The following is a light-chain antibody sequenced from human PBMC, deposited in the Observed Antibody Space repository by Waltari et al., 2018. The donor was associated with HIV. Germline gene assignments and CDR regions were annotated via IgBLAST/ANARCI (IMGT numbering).Light chain of an antibody. CDR3: CSYAGSYSLV. J-gene: IGLJ1*01. V-gene: IGLV2-11*01. CDR1: SSDVGGYNY. CDR2: DVS. Sequence: QSALTQPRSVSGSPGQSVTISCTGTSSDVGGYNYVSWYQQHPGKAPKLMFYDVSKRPSGVPDRCPGSKSGNPASLTISGLQAEDEADYYCCSYAGSYSLVFGTGTKVTVL.